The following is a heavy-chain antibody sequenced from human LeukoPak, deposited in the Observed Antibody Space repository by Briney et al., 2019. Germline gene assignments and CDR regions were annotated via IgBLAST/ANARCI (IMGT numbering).Heavy chain of an antibody. Sequence: PGGSLRLSCAASGFTFSSYSMNWVRQAPGKGLEWVSYISSSSSTIYYADSVKGRFTISRDNAKNSLYLQMNSLRDEDTAVYYCARDRPRMVATYYFDYWGQGTLVTVSS. V-gene: IGHV3-48*02. CDR1: GFTFSSYS. D-gene: IGHD5-12*01. CDR3: ARDRPRMVATYYFDY. J-gene: IGHJ4*02. CDR2: ISSSSSTI.